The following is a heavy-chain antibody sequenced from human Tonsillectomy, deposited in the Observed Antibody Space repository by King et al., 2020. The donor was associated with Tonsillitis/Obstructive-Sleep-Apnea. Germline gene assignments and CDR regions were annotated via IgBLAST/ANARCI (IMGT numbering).Heavy chain of an antibody. J-gene: IGHJ3*01. CDR1: GFTFSPYP. CDR3: ARGLVRSPPHAYDL. Sequence: VQLVESGGGVVQPGSSLRLSCAASGFTFSPYPMHWVRQAPGRGLEWVAVVSYDGNDKYSADAVRGRFTISRDNSMDTLYLQMNSLRSEDTAVYYCARGLVRSPPHAYDLWGQGTMVTVSS. CDR2: VSYDGNDK. V-gene: IGHV3-30*01. D-gene: IGHD3-10*01.